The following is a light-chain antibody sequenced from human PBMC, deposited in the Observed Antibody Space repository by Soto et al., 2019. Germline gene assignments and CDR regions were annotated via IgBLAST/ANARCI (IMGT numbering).Light chain of an antibody. CDR1: SSDVGDYNY. V-gene: IGLV2-14*01. CDR3: SSYTSSTTRV. CDR2: DVS. Sequence: QSALTQPASVSGSPGQSITISCTGTSSDVGDYNYVSWYQQHPGKAPKLMIYDVSKRPSGVSNRFSGSKSGSTASLTISGLQAEDEADYYCSSYTSSTTRVFGTGTKLTVL. J-gene: IGLJ1*01.